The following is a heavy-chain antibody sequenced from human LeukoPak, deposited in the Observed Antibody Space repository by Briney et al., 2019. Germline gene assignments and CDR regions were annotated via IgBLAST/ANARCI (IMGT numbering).Heavy chain of an antibody. Sequence: GESLKISCQYSGYNFTTYWITWVRQMPGKGLEWMGIIYPGDSDTRYSPSFQGQVSTSADKSISTAYLQWSSLKASDTAMYYCARQTGGSLDYWGQGTLVTVSS. J-gene: IGHJ4*02. D-gene: IGHD2-15*01. V-gene: IGHV5-51*01. CDR2: IYPGDSDT. CDR3: ARQTGGSLDY. CDR1: GYNFTTYW.